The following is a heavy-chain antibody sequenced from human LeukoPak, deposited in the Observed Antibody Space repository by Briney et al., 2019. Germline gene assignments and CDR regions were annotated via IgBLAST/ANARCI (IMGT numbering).Heavy chain of an antibody. CDR1: GYNFASQW. J-gene: IGHJ5*02. CDR2: INPGNSDI. D-gene: IGHD3-22*01. V-gene: IGHV5-51*01. Sequence: GESLKISCKHSGYNFASQWIGWVRQMPGKGLEWMGIINPGNSDIVYTPSFQGQVSFSADKSTSTVFLQWGSLKASGSAMYYCSTRAFSDTSPVAWGQGTLVTVPS. CDR3: STRAFSDTSPVA.